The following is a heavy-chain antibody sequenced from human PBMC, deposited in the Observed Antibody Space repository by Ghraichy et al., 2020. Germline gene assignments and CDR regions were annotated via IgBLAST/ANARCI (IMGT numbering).Heavy chain of an antibody. CDR2: IYSSGST. V-gene: IGHV4-4*07. CDR1: GGSISGYY. CDR3: ARDNPQYYNKEHFWYGMDV. Sequence: SETLSLTCTVSGGSISGYYWSWIRQSAGKGLEYIGRIYSSGSTNYNPSLHSRLTMSVDTAKNQCSLRLTSVTAADTAVYYCARDNPQYYNKEHFWYGMDVGGKGSTVTVSP. D-gene: IGHD3-10*01. J-gene: IGHJ6*04.